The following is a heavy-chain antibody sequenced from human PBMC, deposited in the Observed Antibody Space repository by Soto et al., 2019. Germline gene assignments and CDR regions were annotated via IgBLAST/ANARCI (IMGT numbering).Heavy chain of an antibody. V-gene: IGHV3-33*01. J-gene: IGHJ6*02. CDR3: ARDPRTARASAMDV. CDR1: GFIFSNFG. D-gene: IGHD6-6*01. CDR2: VWYAGSNG. Sequence: PGGSLRLSCTASGFIFSNFGMHWVRQAPGKGLECVSGVWYAGSNGVSAESVKGRFTISRDNSKNTLYLQMTSLRAEDTAVYYCARDPRTARASAMDVWGQGTTVTVSS.